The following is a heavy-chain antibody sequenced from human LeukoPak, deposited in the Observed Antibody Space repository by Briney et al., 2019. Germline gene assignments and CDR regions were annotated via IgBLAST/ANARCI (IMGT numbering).Heavy chain of an antibody. Sequence: GGSLRLSCAASGFTFTSYSMSWARQAPGKGLEWVSGTSDRGDYTYYADSVKGRFTISRDNSKNTLYLQMNSLRAEDTALYFCAKKAQYNGNYPLDYWGQGTLVTVSS. V-gene: IGHV3-23*01. CDR3: AKKAQYNGNYPLDY. D-gene: IGHD1-26*01. CDR2: TSDRGDYT. CDR1: GFTFTSYS. J-gene: IGHJ4*02.